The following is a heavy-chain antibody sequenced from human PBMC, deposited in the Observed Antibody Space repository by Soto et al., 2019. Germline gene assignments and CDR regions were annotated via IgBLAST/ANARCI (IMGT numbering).Heavy chain of an antibody. J-gene: IGHJ6*02. Sequence: SETLSLTCTVSGVSVSSSSYYWTWIRQPPGKGLEWLGYIYDSGSTNYNPSLKSRVTMSLDTSTNQFFLKLNSVTAADTAVYYCTRKVGQRGYYYYYGLDVWGQGTTVTVSS. V-gene: IGHV4-61*01. CDR3: TRKVGQRGYYYYYGLDV. CDR1: GVSVSSSSYY. D-gene: IGHD1-1*01. CDR2: IYDSGST.